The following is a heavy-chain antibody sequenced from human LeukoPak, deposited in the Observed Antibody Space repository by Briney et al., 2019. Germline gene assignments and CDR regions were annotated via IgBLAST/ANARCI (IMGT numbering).Heavy chain of an antibody. J-gene: IGHJ4*02. D-gene: IGHD1-26*01. CDR2: ISYDGSDK. CDR1: GFTFSSYA. Sequence: PAGSLRLSCAASGFTFSSYAMHWVRQAPGKGLEWVALISYDGSDKYYADSVKGRFTISRDNSKNTLYLQMNSLRAEDTAVYYCATNREWELLGGFDYWGQGTLVTVSS. V-gene: IGHV3-30*04. CDR3: ATNREWELLGGFDY.